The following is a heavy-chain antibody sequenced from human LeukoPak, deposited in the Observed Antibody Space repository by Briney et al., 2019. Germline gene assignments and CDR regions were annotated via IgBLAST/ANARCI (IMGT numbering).Heavy chain of an antibody. Sequence: SVKVSCKASGGTFSSYAISWARQAPGQGLEWMGGIIPIFGTANYAQKFQGRVTITADESTSTAYMELSSLRSEDTAVYYCARRYGDYGYFDYWGQGTLVTVSS. V-gene: IGHV1-69*13. CDR1: GGTFSSYA. D-gene: IGHD4-17*01. CDR2: IIPIFGTA. J-gene: IGHJ4*02. CDR3: ARRYGDYGYFDY.